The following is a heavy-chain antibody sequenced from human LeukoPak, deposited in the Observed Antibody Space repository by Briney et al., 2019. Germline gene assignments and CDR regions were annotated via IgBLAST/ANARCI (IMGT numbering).Heavy chain of an antibody. J-gene: IGHJ4*02. V-gene: IGHV3-30*01. CDR1: GFTFSSYA. Sequence: GRSLRLSCAASGFTFSSYAMYWVRQAPGKELEWVAVISYDGSNKYYADSVKGRFTISRDTSKNTLYLQMNSLRAEDTAVYYCARALEYYYDSSEFDYWGQGALVTVSS. CDR2: ISYDGSNK. D-gene: IGHD3-22*01. CDR3: ARALEYYYDSSEFDY.